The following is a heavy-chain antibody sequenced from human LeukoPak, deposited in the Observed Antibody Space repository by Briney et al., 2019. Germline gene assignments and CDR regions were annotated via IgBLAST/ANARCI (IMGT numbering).Heavy chain of an antibody. V-gene: IGHV1-18*01. CDR3: ARLYYDILTGYYLFDY. CDR1: GYTFTSYD. D-gene: IGHD3-9*01. CDR2: ISAYNGNT. Sequence: ASVKVTCKASGYTFTSYDINWVRQAPGQGLEWMGWISAYNGNTNYAQKRQGRVTMTTDTSTSTAYMELRSLRSDDTAVYYCARLYYDILTGYYLFDYWGQGTLVTVSS. J-gene: IGHJ4*02.